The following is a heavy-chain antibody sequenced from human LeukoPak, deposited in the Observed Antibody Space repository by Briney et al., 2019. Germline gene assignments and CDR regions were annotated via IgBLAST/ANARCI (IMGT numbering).Heavy chain of an antibody. D-gene: IGHD6-19*01. CDR2: ISSSSSYI. Sequence: PGGSLRLSCAASGFTFSSYSMNWVRQAPGKGLEWVSSISSSSSYIYYADSVKGRFTISRDNAENSLYLQMSSLRGEDTAVYYCGGERPHGAVALENWGRGTQVTVSS. CDR1: GFTFSSYS. J-gene: IGHJ4*02. CDR3: GGERPHGAVALEN. V-gene: IGHV3-21*01.